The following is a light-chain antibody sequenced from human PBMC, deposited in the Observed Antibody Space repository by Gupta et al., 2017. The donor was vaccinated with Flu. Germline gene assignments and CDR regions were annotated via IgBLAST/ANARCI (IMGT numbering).Light chain of an antibody. V-gene: IGKV1-12*01. Sequence: ATVTSPWRVSQGMSDWLAWYQQKPGKAPKLLMSAASSLESGVPKRFSGSGSGTDFTLTISRLQPEDFATYYCQRTDNFPWTFGQGTKVEIK. CDR1: QGMSDW. CDR3: QRTDNFPWT. J-gene: IGKJ1*01. CDR2: AAS.